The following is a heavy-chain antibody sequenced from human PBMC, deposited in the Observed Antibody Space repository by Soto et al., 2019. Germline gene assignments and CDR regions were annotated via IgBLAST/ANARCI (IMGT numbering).Heavy chain of an antibody. D-gene: IGHD2-21*01. CDR1: GFSFNTYW. J-gene: IGHJ4*02. CDR2: INGDGTSI. CDR3: AAYSPHDSTVAADF. Sequence: EVRLVESGGGLVQPGGSLRLSCAVSGFSFNTYWMHWVRQTPEKGLVWVARINGDGTSIRYADSVKGRLTIFRDTARNTLYLQMRYVSVEDTGVYFCAAYSPHDSTVAADFCGQGTLVTVSS. V-gene: IGHV3-74*01.